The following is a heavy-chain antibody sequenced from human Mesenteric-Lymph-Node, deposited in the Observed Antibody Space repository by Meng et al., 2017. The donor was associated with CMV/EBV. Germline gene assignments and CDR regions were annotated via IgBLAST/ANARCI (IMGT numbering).Heavy chain of an antibody. CDR2: ISSSGATV. D-gene: IGHD5-18*01. CDR3: ARGRGYNYGYSDY. Sequence: GGSLRLSCAASGFTFSDHNMIWIRRAPGKGLECVSYISSSGATVYYGESVKGRFTISRDNAKNSLFLQLSSLRAEDTAVYFCARGRGYNYGYSDYWGQGTLVTVSS. J-gene: IGHJ4*02. CDR1: GFTFSDHN. V-gene: IGHV3-11*04.